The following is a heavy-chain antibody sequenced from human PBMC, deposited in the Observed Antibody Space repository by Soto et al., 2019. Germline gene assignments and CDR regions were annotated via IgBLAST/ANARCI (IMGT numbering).Heavy chain of an antibody. D-gene: IGHD6-6*01. CDR3: ARDRGSSSFWDWFDP. CDR2: ISSSSSYI. CDR1: GFTFSSYS. V-gene: IGHV3-21*01. Sequence: EVQLVESGGGLVKPGGSLRLSFAASGFTFSSYSMNWVRQAPGKGLEWVSSISSSSSYIYYADSVKGRFTISRDNAKNSLYLQMNSLRAEDTAVYYCARDRGSSSFWDWFDPWGQGTLVTVSS. J-gene: IGHJ5*02.